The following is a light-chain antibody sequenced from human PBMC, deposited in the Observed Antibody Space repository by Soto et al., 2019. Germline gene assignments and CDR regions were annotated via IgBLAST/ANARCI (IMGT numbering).Light chain of an antibody. CDR1: SSDVGDYNY. J-gene: IGLJ1*01. CDR3: SSYSSSCTLYV. V-gene: IGLV2-14*03. CDR2: DVS. Sequence: QSALTQPASVSGSPGQSITISCTGSSSDVGDYNYVAWYQQHPDKAPKLMIFDVSSRPSGVSNRFSGSKSGSTASLTISGLQAEDDADYFCSSYSSSCTLYVFGTGNKLTV.